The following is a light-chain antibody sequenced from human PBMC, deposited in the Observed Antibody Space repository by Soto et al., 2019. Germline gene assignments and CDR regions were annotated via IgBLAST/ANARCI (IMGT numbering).Light chain of an antibody. Sequence: QSALTQPASVSGAPGQSITISCTGTSSDVGGYNYVSWYQQHPGKAPKLMIYEVSRRPSGVSNRFSGSKSGNTASLTISGLQAEDEADYYCCSYSSRSSDVFGTGTKVTVL. V-gene: IGLV2-14*01. CDR3: CSYSSRSSDV. CDR1: SSDVGGYNY. J-gene: IGLJ1*01. CDR2: EVS.